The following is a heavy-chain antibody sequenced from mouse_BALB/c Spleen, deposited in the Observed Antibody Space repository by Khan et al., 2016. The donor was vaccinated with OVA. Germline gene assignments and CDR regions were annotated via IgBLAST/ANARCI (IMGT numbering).Heavy chain of an antibody. CDR3: ARSLYYSDSYAMDY. CDR1: GYSITSDYA. D-gene: IGHD2-13*01. J-gene: IGHJ4*01. V-gene: IGHV3-2*02. Sequence: QLEESGPGLVKPSQSLSLTCTVTGYSITSDYAWNWIRQFPGNKLEWMGYISSTGSTSYNPSLKSRISITRDTYKNQFFLHLHSVTTEDTATYYCARSLYYSDSYAMDYWGQGTSVTVSS. CDR2: ISSTGST.